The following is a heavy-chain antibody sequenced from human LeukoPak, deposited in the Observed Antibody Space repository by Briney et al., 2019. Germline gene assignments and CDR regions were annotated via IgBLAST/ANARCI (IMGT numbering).Heavy chain of an antibody. CDR3: ATMTTVTTFGY. J-gene: IGHJ4*02. V-gene: IGHV3-30*03. Sequence: GGSLRLSCAASGFTFSSYGVHWVRQAPGKGLEWVAVISYDGSNKYYADSVKGRFTISRDNSKNTLYLQMNSLRAEDTAVYYCATMTTVTTFGYWGQGTLVTVSS. CDR2: ISYDGSNK. CDR1: GFTFSSYG. D-gene: IGHD4-11*01.